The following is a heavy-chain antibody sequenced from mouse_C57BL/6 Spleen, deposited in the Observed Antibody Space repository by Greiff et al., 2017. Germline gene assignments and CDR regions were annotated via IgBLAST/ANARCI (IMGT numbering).Heavy chain of an antibody. CDR1: GYTFTDYY. J-gene: IGHJ3*01. D-gene: IGHD4-1*01. CDR3: ANLGRRFAY. V-gene: IGHV1-26*01. CDR2: INPNNGGT. Sequence: VQLQQSGPELVKPGASVKISCKASGYTFTDYYMNWVKQSHGKSLEWIGDINPNNGGTSYNQKFKGKATLTVDKSSSTAYMELRSLTSEDSAVYYCANLGRRFAYWGQGTLVTVSA.